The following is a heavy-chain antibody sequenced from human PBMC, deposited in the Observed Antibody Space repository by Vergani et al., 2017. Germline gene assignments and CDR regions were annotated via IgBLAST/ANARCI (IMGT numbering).Heavy chain of an antibody. Sequence: QVQLQESGPGLVKPSQTLSLTCSVSGDSISSGVYYWNWIRQHPGKGLEWIGYIYSTGSTHHNPSLKSRVTISVDTSRNHFSLNLTSVTAADTAMYYCARHSRAHCVSTSGYWPLPLRYWGQGALVTVSS. CDR1: GDSISSGVYY. J-gene: IGHJ4*02. V-gene: IGHV4-30-4*01. CDR3: ARHSRAHCVSTSGYWPLPLRY. D-gene: IGHD2-2*01. CDR2: IYSTGST.